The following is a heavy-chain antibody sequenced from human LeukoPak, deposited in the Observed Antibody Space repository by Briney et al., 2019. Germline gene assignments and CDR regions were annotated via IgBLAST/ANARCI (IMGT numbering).Heavy chain of an antibody. CDR1: GFTFTSYG. CDR2: IRHDGNDK. Sequence: GGSLRLSCVASGFTFTSYGMHWVRQAPGKGLEWVALIRHDGNDKYYAETVKGRFTISRDNAKNSLYLQMNSLRAEDTAVYYCARDGYYMDVWGKGTTVTVSS. CDR3: ARDGYYMDV. V-gene: IGHV3-30*02. J-gene: IGHJ6*03.